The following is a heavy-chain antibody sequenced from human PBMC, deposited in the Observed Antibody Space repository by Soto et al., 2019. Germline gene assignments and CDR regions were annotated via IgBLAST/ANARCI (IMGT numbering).Heavy chain of an antibody. CDR1: GGSFSGYY. J-gene: IGHJ6*02. Sequence: SETLSLTCAVYGGSFSGYYWSWIRQPPGKGLEWIGEINHSGSTNYNPSLKSRVTISVDTSKNQFSLKLSSVTAADTAVYYCARRGSGSYYTLPLVGYYYGMDVWGQGTTVTVSS. V-gene: IGHV4-34*01. CDR3: ARRGSGSYYTLPLVGYYYGMDV. CDR2: INHSGST. D-gene: IGHD3-10*01.